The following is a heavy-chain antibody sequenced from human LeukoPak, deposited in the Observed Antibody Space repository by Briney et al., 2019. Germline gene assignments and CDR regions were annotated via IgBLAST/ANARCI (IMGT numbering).Heavy chain of an antibody. CDR1: GGSISSYY. D-gene: IGHD6-13*01. V-gene: IGHV4-59*01. Sequence: SETLSLTCTVSGGSISSYYWSWIRQPPGKGLEWIGYIYYSGSTNYNPSLKSRVTISVDTSKNQFSLKLSSVTAADTAVYYCARGQLASAAEYFQHWGQGTLVTVSS. CDR2: IYYSGST. CDR3: ARGQLASAAEYFQH. J-gene: IGHJ1*01.